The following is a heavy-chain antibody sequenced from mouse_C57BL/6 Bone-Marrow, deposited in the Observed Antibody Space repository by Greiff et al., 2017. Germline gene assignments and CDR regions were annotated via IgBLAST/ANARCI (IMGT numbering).Heavy chain of an antibody. CDR3: ARITTVVATKGYAMDY. D-gene: IGHD1-1*01. CDR2: IDPSDSYT. CDR1: GYTFTSYW. V-gene: IGHV1-69*01. Sequence: QVQLKQPGAELVMPGASVKLSCKASGYTFTSYWMHWVKQRPGQGLEWIGEIDPSDSYTNYNQKFKGKSTLTVDKSSSTAYMQLSSLTSEDSAVYYCARITTVVATKGYAMDYWGQGTSVTVSS. J-gene: IGHJ4*01.